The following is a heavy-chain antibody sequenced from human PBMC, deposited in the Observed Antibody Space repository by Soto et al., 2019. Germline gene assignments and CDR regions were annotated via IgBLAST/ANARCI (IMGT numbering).Heavy chain of an antibody. J-gene: IGHJ4*02. CDR3: ANPKISPFWECLSG. CDR1: GFTFSSYA. CDR2: ISGSGGST. Sequence: PGGSLRLSCAASGFTFSSYAMSWVRQAPGKGLEWVSAISGSGGSTYYADSVKGRFTISRDNSKNTLYLQMNSLRAEDTAVYYCANPKISPFWECLSGWGQGPLVPVSP. V-gene: IGHV3-23*01. D-gene: IGHD3-3*01.